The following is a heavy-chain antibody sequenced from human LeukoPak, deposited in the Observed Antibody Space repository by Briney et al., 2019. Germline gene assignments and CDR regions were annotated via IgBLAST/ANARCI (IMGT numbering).Heavy chain of an antibody. Sequence: GGSLRLSCAASGFTFSSYWMSWVRQAPGKGLEWVANIKQDGSEKYYVDSVKGRFTISRDNAKNSLYLQTNSLRAEDTAVYYCALDSSGYYCVFDYWGQGTLVTVSS. CDR2: IKQDGSEK. CDR3: ALDSSGYYCVFDY. D-gene: IGHD3-22*01. V-gene: IGHV3-7*01. CDR1: GFTFSSYW. J-gene: IGHJ4*02.